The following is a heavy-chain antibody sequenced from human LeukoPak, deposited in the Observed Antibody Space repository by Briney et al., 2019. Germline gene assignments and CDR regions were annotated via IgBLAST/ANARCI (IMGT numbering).Heavy chain of an antibody. V-gene: IGHV3-7*01. Sequence: GGSLRLSCSASGFTFRGYWMTWVRQAPGRGLDGVANIKLDGSEKYYVDSMKGRFTISRDNTKTSLYLQMNSMRVEDTAVYYCERVRIGSGWFYFDYWAQGTLVTVSS. D-gene: IGHD6-19*01. CDR3: ERVRIGSGWFYFDY. J-gene: IGHJ4*02. CDR1: GFTFRGYW. CDR2: IKLDGSEK.